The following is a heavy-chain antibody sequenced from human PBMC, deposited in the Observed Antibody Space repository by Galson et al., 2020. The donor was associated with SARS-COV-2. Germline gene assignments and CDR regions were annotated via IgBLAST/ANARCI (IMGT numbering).Heavy chain of an antibody. CDR3: ARVRSNWNDEAGLLGHQEFDY. V-gene: IGHV1-69*13. CDR2: IIPIFGTA. D-gene: IGHD1-1*01. Sequence: SVKVSCKASGGTFSSYAISWVRQAPGQGLEWMGGIIPIFGTANYAQKFQGRVTITADESTSTAYMELSSLSSEDTAVYYCARVRSNWNDEAGLLGHQEFDYWGQGTLVTVSS. J-gene: IGHJ4*02. CDR1: GGTFSSYA.